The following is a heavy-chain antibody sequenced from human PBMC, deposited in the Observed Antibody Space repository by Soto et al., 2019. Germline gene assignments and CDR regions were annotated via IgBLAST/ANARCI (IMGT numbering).Heavy chain of an antibody. CDR1: GGSFSGYY. CDR3: ARVPQGVGSRISGMDV. J-gene: IGHJ6*01. CDR2: INHSGST. V-gene: IGHV4-34*01. Sequence: SETLSLTCAVYGGSFSGYYWSWIRQPPGKGLEWIGEINHSGSTNYNPSLKSRVTISVDTSKNQFSLKLGSVTAADTAVYYCARVPQGVGSRISGMDVWGQGTTVTVS. D-gene: IGHD3-16*01.